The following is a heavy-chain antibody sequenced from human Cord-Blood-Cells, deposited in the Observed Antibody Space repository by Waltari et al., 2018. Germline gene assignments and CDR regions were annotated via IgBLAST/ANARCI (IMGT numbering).Heavy chain of an antibody. J-gene: IGHJ4*02. CDR1: GGSISSYY. V-gene: IGHV4-59*01. D-gene: IGHD6-6*01. Sequence: QVQLQESGPGLVMTSETLSLTCTVSGGSISSYYWSWIGHPPGKGLEWIGYIYYSGSTNYNPSLKSRVTISVDTSKNQCSLKLSSVTAADTAVYYCARDSGYSSSSWGFDYWGQGTLVTVSS. CDR3: ARDSGYSSSSWGFDY. CDR2: IYYSGST.